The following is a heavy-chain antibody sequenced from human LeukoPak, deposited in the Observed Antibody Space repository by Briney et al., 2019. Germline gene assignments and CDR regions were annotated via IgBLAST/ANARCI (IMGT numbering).Heavy chain of an antibody. V-gene: IGHV3-21*01. J-gene: IGHJ4*02. CDR3: ARSGYSSGWYSEGIGY. D-gene: IGHD6-19*01. CDR1: GFTFSSYS. CDR2: ISSSSSSYI. Sequence: PGGSLRLSCAASGFTFSSYSMNWVRQAPGKGLEWVSSISSSSSSYIYYADSVKGRFTISRDNAKNSLYLQMNSLRAEDTAVYYCARSGYSSGWYSEGIGYWGQGTLVTVSS.